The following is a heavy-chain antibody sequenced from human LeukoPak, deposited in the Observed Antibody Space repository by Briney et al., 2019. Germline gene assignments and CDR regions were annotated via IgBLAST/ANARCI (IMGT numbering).Heavy chain of an antibody. CDR1: GFTFSSYG. Sequence: PGGSLRLSCAASGFTFSSYGMHWVRQAPGKGLEWVAVISYDGSNKYYADSVKGRFTISRDNSKNTLYLQMNSLRAEDTAVYYCAREAPRGLTTLTGGNYFDYWGQGTLVTVSS. D-gene: IGHD4-17*01. V-gene: IGHV3-30*03. J-gene: IGHJ4*02. CDR3: AREAPRGLTTLTGGNYFDY. CDR2: ISYDGSNK.